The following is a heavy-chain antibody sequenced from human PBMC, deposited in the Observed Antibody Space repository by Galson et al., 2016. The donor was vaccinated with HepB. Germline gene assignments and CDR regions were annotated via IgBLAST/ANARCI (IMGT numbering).Heavy chain of an antibody. J-gene: IGHJ4*02. CDR2: ISQDGSKR. D-gene: IGHD2-2*01. Sequence: SLRLSCAASGFSFSDYDMNWVRQAPRKGLEWVALISQDGSKRHNADSVRARITIPRDNPKKTLYLQLESLRIEDAAVYYCARLPVPADKGVVYWGQGTLVTVSS. V-gene: IGHV3-30-3*01. CDR1: GFSFSDYD. CDR3: ARLPVPADKGVVY.